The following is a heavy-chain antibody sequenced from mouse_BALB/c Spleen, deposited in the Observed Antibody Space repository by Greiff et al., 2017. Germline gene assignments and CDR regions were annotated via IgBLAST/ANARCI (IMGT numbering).Heavy chain of an antibody. Sequence: DVKLQESGPSLVKPSQTLSLTCSVTGDSITSGYWNWIRKFPGNKLEYMGYISYSGSTYYNPSLKSRISITRDTSKNQYYLQLNSVTTEDTATYYCATMPSITTALDYWGQGTTLTVSS. CDR1: GDSITSGY. CDR2: ISYSGST. J-gene: IGHJ2*01. D-gene: IGHD1-1*01. CDR3: ATMPSITTALDY. V-gene: IGHV3-8*02.